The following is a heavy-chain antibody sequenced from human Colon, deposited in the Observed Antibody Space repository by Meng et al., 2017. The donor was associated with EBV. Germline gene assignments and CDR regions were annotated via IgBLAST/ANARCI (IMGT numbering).Heavy chain of an antibody. CDR2: INHVGST. J-gene: IGHJ4*02. D-gene: IGHD2-15*01. Sequence: QVQLPQWGAGLLEPSETLSLTCTVYGGSFSDSYWTWIRQPPGKGLEWIGEINHVGSTTYNPSLKSRVTISVDTSKNQFSLKLSSVTAADAAVYYCASSDCSGGTCYLDCWGQGTLVTVSS. CDR3: ASSDCSGGTCYLDC. V-gene: IGHV4-34*01. CDR1: GGSFSDSY.